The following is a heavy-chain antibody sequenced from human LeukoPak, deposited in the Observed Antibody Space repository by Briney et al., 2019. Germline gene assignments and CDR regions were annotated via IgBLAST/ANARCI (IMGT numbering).Heavy chain of an antibody. Sequence: SSETLSLTCAVYGGSFSGYYWSWIRQPPGKGLEWIGEINHSGSTNYNPSLRSRVTISVDTSENQFSLKLSSVTAADTAVYYCAREPYPYWYFDLWGRGTLVTVSS. J-gene: IGHJ2*01. CDR2: INHSGST. V-gene: IGHV4-34*01. CDR3: AREPYPYWYFDL. CDR1: GGSFSGYY.